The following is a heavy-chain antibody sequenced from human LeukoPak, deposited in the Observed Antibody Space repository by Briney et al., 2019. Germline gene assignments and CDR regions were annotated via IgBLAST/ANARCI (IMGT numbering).Heavy chain of an antibody. J-gene: IGHJ4*02. CDR1: GYTFSGYY. V-gene: IGHV1-2*03. CDR2: IKPDSGNT. Sequence: LEASVKVSCKASGYTFSGYYTHWVRQAPGQGLEWMGLIKPDSGNTKYPQKFQGRVTMTRDTSITTAYMELNRLTSDDTAVYYCARVAREPQETDYWGQGTLVIVSS. CDR3: ARVAREPQETDY. D-gene: IGHD1-26*01.